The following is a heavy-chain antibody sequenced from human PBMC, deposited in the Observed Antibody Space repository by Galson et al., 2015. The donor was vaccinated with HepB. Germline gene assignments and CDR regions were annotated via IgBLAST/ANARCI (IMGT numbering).Heavy chain of an antibody. CDR1: GFTFSSYG. V-gene: IGHV3-30*03. J-gene: IGHJ6*02. CDR2: VSFDGSNK. D-gene: IGHD2-2*02. Sequence: SLRLSCAASGFTFSSYGMHWVRQAPGKGLEWVAVVSFDGSNKYYADSVKGRFTISRDNSKNTLYLQMNSLRAEDTAVYYCAYCTSTSRYTRRYYYYAMDVWGQGTTVTVSS. CDR3: AYCTSTSRYTRRYYYYAMDV.